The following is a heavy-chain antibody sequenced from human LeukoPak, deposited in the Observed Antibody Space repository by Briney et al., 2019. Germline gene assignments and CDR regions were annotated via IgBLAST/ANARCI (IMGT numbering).Heavy chain of an antibody. Sequence: SETLSLTCTVSGGSISSSSYFWGWIRLPPGKGLEWIGSIYYDGSTYYNPSLKSRVTISVDTSKNQFSLKLSSVTAADTAVYYCATGVLLLSFGGLLSQNWFDLWGQGTLVTVSS. CDR3: ATGVLLLSFGGLLSQNWFDL. D-gene: IGHD3-10*01. CDR2: IYYDGST. J-gene: IGHJ5*02. CDR1: GGSISSSSYF. V-gene: IGHV4-39*01.